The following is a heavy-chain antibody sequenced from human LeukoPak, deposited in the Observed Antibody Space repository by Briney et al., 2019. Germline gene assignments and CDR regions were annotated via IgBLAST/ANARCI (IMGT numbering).Heavy chain of an antibody. D-gene: IGHD5-18*01. V-gene: IGHV4-4*02. Sequence: SETLSLTCAVSGGSISSSNWWSWVRQPPGKGLEWIGEIYHSGSTNYNLSLKSRVTISVDKSKNQFSLKLSSVTAADTAVYYCARAVGTAMVSGGWFDPWGQGTLVTVSS. CDR1: GGSISSSNW. CDR3: ARAVGTAMVSGGWFDP. CDR2: IYHSGST. J-gene: IGHJ5*02.